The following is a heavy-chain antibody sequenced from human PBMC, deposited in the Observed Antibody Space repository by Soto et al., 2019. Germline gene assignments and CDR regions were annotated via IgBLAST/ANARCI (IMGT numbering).Heavy chain of an antibody. CDR1: GYTFSSYY. Sequence: ASVKVSCKASGYTFSSYYMHWVRQAPGQGLEWMGVINPSGGNTNYAQKLQGRVTMTRDTSTTTVYMELSSLTSEDTAVYYCARASVSGRRFDYWGQGTLVTVSS. CDR2: INPSGGNT. CDR3: ARASVSGRRFDY. J-gene: IGHJ4*02. V-gene: IGHV1-46*03. D-gene: IGHD6-19*01.